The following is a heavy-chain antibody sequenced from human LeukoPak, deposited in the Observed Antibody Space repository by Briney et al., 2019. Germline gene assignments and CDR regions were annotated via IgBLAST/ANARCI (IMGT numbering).Heavy chain of an antibody. CDR1: GGTFSSYA. CDR2: IIPIFGTA. D-gene: IGHD6-19*01. V-gene: IGHV1-69*13. J-gene: IGHJ3*02. Sequence: SVKVSCKASGGTFSSYAISWVRQAPRQGLEWMGGIIPIFGTANYAQKFQGRVTITADESTSTAYMELSSLRSEDTAVYYCAHGEYSSGWYGFCAFDIWGQGTMVTVSS. CDR3: AHGEYSSGWYGFCAFDI.